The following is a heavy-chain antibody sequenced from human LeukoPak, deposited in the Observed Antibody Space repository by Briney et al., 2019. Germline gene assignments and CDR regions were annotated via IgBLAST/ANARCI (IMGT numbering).Heavy chain of an antibody. CDR2: MNPNSGNT. J-gene: IGHJ4*02. V-gene: IGHV1-8*02. CDR1: GYTFTTYE. Sequence: ASVKVSCKASGYTFTTYEIHWVRQAPGQGLEWMGWMNPNSGNTAYVQKFQGRVTMTRTTSINTAYTELSSLRSEDTAVYYCARVSYCSSTSCYVYYFDYWGQGTLVTVSS. CDR3: ARVSYCSSTSCYVYYFDY. D-gene: IGHD2-2*01.